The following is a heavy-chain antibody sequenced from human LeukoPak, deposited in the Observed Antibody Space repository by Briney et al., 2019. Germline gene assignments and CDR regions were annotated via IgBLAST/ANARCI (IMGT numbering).Heavy chain of an antibody. CDR3: ARGPSVPFDI. V-gene: IGHV6-1*01. CDR1: GDSISSTSSA. D-gene: IGHD3-10*02. CDR2: TYYRSKWYN. Sequence: SQTLSLTCAISGDSISSTSSAWNWIRQSPSRGLGWLGRTYYRSKWYNDYAVSVNSRITINPDISKNQFSLQLSSVTPEDTAVYYCARGPSVPFDIWGQGTVVTVSS. J-gene: IGHJ3*02.